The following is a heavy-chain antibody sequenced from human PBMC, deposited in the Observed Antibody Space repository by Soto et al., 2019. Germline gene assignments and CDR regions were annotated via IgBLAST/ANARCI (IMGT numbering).Heavy chain of an antibody. CDR2: INSDGSST. D-gene: IGHD5-18*01. CDR3: ARDLQVWFSGYYYYGMDV. V-gene: IGHV3-74*01. J-gene: IGHJ6*02. CDR1: GFTFSRYW. Sequence: PGGSLRLSCVASGFTFSRYWMHWVRRAPGKVLVWVSRINSDGSSTSYADSVKCRFTISRDNAKNTLYLQMNSLRADDTAVHSCARDLQVWFSGYYYYGMDVWGQGTTVTVSS.